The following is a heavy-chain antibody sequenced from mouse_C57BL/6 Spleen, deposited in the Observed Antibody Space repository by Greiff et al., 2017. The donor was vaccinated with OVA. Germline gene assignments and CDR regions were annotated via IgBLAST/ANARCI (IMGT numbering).Heavy chain of an antibody. Sequence: VQLQQSGAELVRPGTSVKVSCKASGYAFTNYLIEWVKQRPGQGLEWIGVINPGSGGTNYNEKFKGKATLTADKSSSTAYMQLSSLTSEDSAVYFCAREKDAMDYWGQGTSVTASS. CDR3: AREKDAMDY. CDR1: GYAFTNYL. CDR2: INPGSGGT. J-gene: IGHJ4*01. V-gene: IGHV1-54*01.